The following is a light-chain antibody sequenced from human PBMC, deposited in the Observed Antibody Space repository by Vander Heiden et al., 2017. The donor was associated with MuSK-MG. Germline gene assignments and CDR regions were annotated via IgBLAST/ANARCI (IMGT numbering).Light chain of an antibody. Sequence: DIVMTQSPDSLAVSLGERATINCKSSQSILYSSNNKNYLAWYQQKPGHPPQLLIYWASTRESGVPDRFSGSGSGTDFTLTISSLQAEDVAVYYCQQYYSTLTFGGGTKVEIK. J-gene: IGKJ4*01. V-gene: IGKV4-1*01. CDR2: WAS. CDR1: QSILYSSNNKNY. CDR3: QQYYSTLT.